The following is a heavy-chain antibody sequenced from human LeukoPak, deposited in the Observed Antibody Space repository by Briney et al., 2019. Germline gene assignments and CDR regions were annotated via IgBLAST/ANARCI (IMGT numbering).Heavy chain of an antibody. J-gene: IGHJ4*02. V-gene: IGHV4-59*11. CDR1: GGSISSHY. D-gene: IGHD1-26*01. Sequence: SETLSLTCTVSGGSISSHYWSWIRQPPGKGLEWIGYIYYSGSTNYNPSLKSRVTISVDTSKNQFSLKLSSVTAADTAVYYCARAVGYCDYGGQGTLVTVSS. CDR2: IYYSGST. CDR3: ARAVGYCDY.